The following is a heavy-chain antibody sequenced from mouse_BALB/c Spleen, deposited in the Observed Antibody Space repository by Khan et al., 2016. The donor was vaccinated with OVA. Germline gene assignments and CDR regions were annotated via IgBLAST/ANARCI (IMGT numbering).Heavy chain of an antibody. D-gene: IGHD2-14*01. CDR2: IFPGSDTP. Sequence: QVQLQQSGPELVKPGASLKVSCKASGYTFTDYIICWVRQSTRQGLEWIGDIFPGSDTPYYNEKFKDKATLTADKSSNTAYMQLSSLTSEDSAVYFCARGGYSVFAYWGQGTLVTVSA. CDR1: GYTFTDYI. J-gene: IGHJ3*01. V-gene: IGHV1-77*01. CDR3: ARGGYSVFAY.